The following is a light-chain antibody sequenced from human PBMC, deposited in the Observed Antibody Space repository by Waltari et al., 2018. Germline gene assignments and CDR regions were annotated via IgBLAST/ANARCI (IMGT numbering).Light chain of an antibody. V-gene: IGKV3-20*01. J-gene: IGKJ3*01. Sequence: EIVLTQSPGTLALSPGESATLSCRASPSESSSFLAWYQQKPGQAPRLLIYGASSRAAGVPDRVRGSASGPDFTLTIDRLEPEDFAVYYCQHYGRSPRFTFGPGTKVDIK. CDR2: GAS. CDR1: PSESSSF. CDR3: QHYGRSPRFT.